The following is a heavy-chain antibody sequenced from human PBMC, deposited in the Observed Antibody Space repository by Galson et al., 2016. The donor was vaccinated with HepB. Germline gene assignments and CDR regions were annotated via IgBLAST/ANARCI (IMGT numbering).Heavy chain of an antibody. CDR3: ARAWIHLYDLDY. Sequence: SLRLSCAASGFTFTSYAMSWVRQAPGKGLEWVSGITGSGAGTYYADPVKGRITISRDNSKNTLYLQMNSLRAEDTAVYYCARAWIHLYDLDYWGQGALVTVSS. V-gene: IGHV3-23*01. CDR1: GFTFTSYA. J-gene: IGHJ4*02. CDR2: ITGSGAGT. D-gene: IGHD5-18*01.